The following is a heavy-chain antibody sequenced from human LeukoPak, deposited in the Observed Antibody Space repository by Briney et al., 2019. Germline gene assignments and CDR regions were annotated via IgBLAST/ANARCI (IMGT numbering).Heavy chain of an antibody. D-gene: IGHD6-19*01. CDR1: GGSISSYY. J-gene: IGHJ4*02. CDR2: IYYSGST. CDR3: ARAVAGKVGY. Sequence: SETLSLTCTVSGGSISSYYWGWIRQPPGKGLEWIGSIYYSGSTYYNPSLKSRVTISVDTSKNQFSLKLSSVTAADTAVYYCARAVAGKVGYWGQGTLVTVSS. V-gene: IGHV4-39*07.